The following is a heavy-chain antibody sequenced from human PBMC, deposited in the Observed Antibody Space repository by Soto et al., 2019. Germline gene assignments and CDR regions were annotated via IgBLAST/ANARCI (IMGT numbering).Heavy chain of an antibody. J-gene: IGHJ5*02. Sequence: QVQLVQSGAEVKKPGSSVKVSCKASGGTFSSYAISWVRQAPGQGLEWMGGIIPIFGTANYAQKFQGRVXIXAXXSTSTAYMELSSLRSEDTAVYYCALNVPATASFDPWGQGTLVTVSS. V-gene: IGHV1-69*12. CDR3: ALNVPATASFDP. CDR2: IIPIFGTA. CDR1: GGTFSSYA. D-gene: IGHD2-2*01.